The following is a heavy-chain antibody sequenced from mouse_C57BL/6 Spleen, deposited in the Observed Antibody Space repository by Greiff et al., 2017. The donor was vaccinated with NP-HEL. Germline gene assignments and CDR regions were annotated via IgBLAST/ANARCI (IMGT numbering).Heavy chain of an antibody. D-gene: IGHD1-1*01. CDR3: ARSYYGSSYDWYFDV. Sequence: VQLQQSGAELVKPGASVKLSCKASGYTFTSYWMHWVKQRPGRGLEWIGRIDPNSGGTKYNEKFKSKATLTVDKPSSTAYMQLSSLTSEDSAVYYCARSYYGSSYDWYFDVWGTGTTVTVSS. CDR2: IDPNSGGT. J-gene: IGHJ1*03. CDR1: GYTFTSYW. V-gene: IGHV1-72*01.